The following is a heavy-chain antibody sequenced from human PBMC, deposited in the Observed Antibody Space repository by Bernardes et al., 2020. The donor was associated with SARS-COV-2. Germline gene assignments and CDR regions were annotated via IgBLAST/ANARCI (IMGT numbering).Heavy chain of an antibody. V-gene: IGHV4-39*01. CDR3: ARLYHYYDSSGYSNFDY. CDR1: GGSISSSSYY. J-gene: IGHJ4*02. Sequence: SETLSLTCTVSGGSISSSSYYWGWLRQPPGKGLEWIGSIYYSGITYYNPSLKSRVTISVDTSKNQFSLKLSSVTAADTAVYYCARLYHYYDSSGYSNFDYWGQGTMVTVSS. D-gene: IGHD3-22*01. CDR2: IYYSGIT.